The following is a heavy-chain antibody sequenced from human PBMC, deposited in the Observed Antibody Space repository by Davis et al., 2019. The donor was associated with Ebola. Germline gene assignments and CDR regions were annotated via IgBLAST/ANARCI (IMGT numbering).Heavy chain of an antibody. CDR2: INHSGGT. CDR3: ARGSVIGSTSWYYNY. CDR1: GGSFSGYY. J-gene: IGHJ4*02. Sequence: MPSETLSLTCAVYGGSFSGYYWSCIRQPPGKGLEWIGDINHSGGTNYNPSLKSRATISGDTSKNQFSLKVYSVTAADTAVYYCARGSVIGSTSWYYNYWGQGTLVTVSS. V-gene: IGHV4-34*01. D-gene: IGHD2-2*01.